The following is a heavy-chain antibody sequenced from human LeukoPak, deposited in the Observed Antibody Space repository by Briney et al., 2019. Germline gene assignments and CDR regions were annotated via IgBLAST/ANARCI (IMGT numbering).Heavy chain of an antibody. CDR2: ISSSSSYI. CDR3: AKDSEYSSSWYYFDY. Sequence: GGSLRLSCAASGFTFSSYSMNWVRQAPGKGLEWVSSISSSSSYIYYADSVKGRFTISRDNSKNTLYLQMNSLRAEDTAVYYCAKDSEYSSSWYYFDYWGQGTLVTVSS. D-gene: IGHD6-13*01. CDR1: GFTFSSYS. J-gene: IGHJ4*02. V-gene: IGHV3-21*01.